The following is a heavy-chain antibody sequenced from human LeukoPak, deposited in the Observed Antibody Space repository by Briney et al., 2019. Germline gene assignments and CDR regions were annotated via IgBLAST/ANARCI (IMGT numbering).Heavy chain of an antibody. D-gene: IGHD2-15*01. CDR2: ISYDGSNK. CDR3: ATEGVVVAATF. V-gene: IGHV3-30*03. CDR1: GFIFSYYG. Sequence: GGSLRLSCATSGFIFSYYGMHWVRQAPGKGLEWVAVISYDGSNKYYADSVKGRFTISRDNSKNTLYLQMNSLRAEDTAVYYCATEGVVVAATFWGQGTLVTVSS. J-gene: IGHJ4*02.